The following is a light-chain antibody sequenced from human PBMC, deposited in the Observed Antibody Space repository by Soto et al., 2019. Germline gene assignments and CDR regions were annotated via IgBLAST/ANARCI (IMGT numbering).Light chain of an antibody. V-gene: IGKV3-15*01. CDR3: QQYNNWPIT. J-gene: IGKJ5*01. Sequence: EIVMTQSPATLSVSPGERAALSCRASQSFSSNLAWYQQKPGQAPRLLIYGASTRATGIPARFSGSGSGTEFTPTISSLQSEDFAVYYCQQYNNWPITFGQGTRLEI. CDR1: QSFSSN. CDR2: GAS.